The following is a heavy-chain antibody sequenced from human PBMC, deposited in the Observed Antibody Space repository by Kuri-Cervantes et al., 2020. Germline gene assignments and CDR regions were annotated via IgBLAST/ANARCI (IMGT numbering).Heavy chain of an antibody. CDR3: ARDKDTDAFDI. J-gene: IGHJ3*02. CDR1: GFTFGDYA. D-gene: IGHD2-15*01. Sequence: GESLKISCTASGFTFGDYAMSWVRQAPGKGLEWVGFIRSKAYGGTTEYAASVKGRFTISRDDSKSIAYLQMNSLKTEDTAVYYCARDKDTDAFDIWGQGTMVTVSS. CDR2: IRSKAYGGTT. V-gene: IGHV3-49*04.